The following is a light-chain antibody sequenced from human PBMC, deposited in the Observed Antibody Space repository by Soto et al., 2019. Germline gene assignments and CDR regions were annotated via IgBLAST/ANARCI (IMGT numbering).Light chain of an antibody. Sequence: IEMTQSPSALSASAGDRVTITCQASQDIKNYVIWYQQKPGRAPKLLIYDAASLGTGVSSRFSGSRSGTHFTLTISSLQPEDVATYYCQQFDSVPCTFGQGTKLEIK. CDR1: QDIKNY. V-gene: IGKV1-33*01. CDR2: DAA. J-gene: IGKJ2*02. CDR3: QQFDSVPCT.